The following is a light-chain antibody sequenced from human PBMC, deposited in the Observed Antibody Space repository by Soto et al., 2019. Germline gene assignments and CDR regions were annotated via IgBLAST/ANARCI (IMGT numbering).Light chain of an antibody. CDR2: KVS. CDR3: MQATRLRA. Sequence: DVVLTQTPLSSAVTLGQPASISCRSSQSLEARDGNTYLNWLHQRPGQPPRLLIYKVSNRLSGVPDRFIGSGAGTDFTLQITRVEAEDVRIYVCMQATRLRAFGQGTRLEIK. V-gene: IGKV2-24*01. J-gene: IGKJ5*01. CDR1: QSLEARDGNTY.